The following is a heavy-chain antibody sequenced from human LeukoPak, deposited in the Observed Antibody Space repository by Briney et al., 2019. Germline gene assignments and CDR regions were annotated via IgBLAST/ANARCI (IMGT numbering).Heavy chain of an antibody. CDR3: ARALRSWDGGYYYYYYMDV. D-gene: IGHD1-26*01. Sequence: ASVKVSCKASGGTFSSYAISWVRQAPGQGLEWMGGIIPIFGTANYAQKFQGRVTITTDESTSTAYMELSSLRSEDTAVYYCARALRSWDGGYYYYYYMDVWGKGTTVTVSS. CDR2: IIPIFGTA. J-gene: IGHJ6*03. V-gene: IGHV1-69*05. CDR1: GGTFSSYA.